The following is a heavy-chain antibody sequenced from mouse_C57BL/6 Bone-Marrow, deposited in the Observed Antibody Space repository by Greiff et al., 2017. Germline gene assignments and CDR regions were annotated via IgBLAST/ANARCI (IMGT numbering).Heavy chain of an antibody. J-gene: IGHJ4*01. CDR1: GYTFTDYY. CDR2: IYPGSGNT. CDR3: ARFGYLYYYAMDY. Sequence: QVQLQQSGAELVRPGASVKLSCKACGYTFTDYYINWVKQRPGQGLEWIARIYPGSGNTYYNEKFKGKATLTAEKSSSTAYMQLSSLTSEDSAVYFCARFGYLYYYAMDYWGQGTSVTVSS. D-gene: IGHD2-2*01. V-gene: IGHV1-76*01.